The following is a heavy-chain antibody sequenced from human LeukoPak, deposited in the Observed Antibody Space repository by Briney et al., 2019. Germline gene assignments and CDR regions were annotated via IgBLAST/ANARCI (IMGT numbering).Heavy chain of an antibody. V-gene: IGHV3-23*01. J-gene: IGHJ4*02. CDR3: AKRDSSGSLPRLFDY. D-gene: IGHD6-19*01. CDR1: GFTFSSHA. Sequence: GGSLRLSCAASGFTFSSHAMSWVRQAPGKGLEWVSSISGSGAGTSYADSVRGRFTISRDNSKNTLYLQMNSLRAEDTAVYYCAKRDSSGSLPRLFDYWGQETLVAVSS. CDR2: ISGSGAGT.